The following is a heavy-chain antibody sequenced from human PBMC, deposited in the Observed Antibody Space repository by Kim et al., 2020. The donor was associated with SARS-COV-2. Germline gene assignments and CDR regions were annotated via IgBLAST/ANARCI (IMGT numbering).Heavy chain of an antibody. D-gene: IGHD6-6*01. CDR3: ARVVSSSSQLGVYYFDY. J-gene: IGHJ4*02. Sequence: LKRRATISVDTSKNQFSLKLSSVTAADTAVYYCARVVSSSSQLGVYYFDYWGQGTLVTVSS. V-gene: IGHV4-59*01.